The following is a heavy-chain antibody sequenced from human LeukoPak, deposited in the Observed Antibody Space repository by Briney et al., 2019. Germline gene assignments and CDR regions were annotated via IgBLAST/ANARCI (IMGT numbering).Heavy chain of an antibody. D-gene: IGHD3-10*01. CDR2: INHSGST. CDR1: GGSFSGYY. CDR3: ASGPIIMVRGIIFY. J-gene: IGHJ4*02. Sequence: PSETLSLTCAVYGGSFSGYYWSWIRQPPGKGLEWIGEINHSGSTNYNPSLKSRVTISVDTSKNQFSLKLSSVTAADTAVYYCASGPIIMVRGIIFYWGQGTLVTVSS. V-gene: IGHV4-34*01.